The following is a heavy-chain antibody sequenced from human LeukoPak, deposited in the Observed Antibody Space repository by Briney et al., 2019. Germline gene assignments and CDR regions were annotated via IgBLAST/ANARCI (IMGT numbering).Heavy chain of an antibody. J-gene: IGHJ4*02. V-gene: IGHV3-30*02. Sequence: PGGSLTLSCAASGFTFSSYGMHWVRQAPGKGLEWVAFIRYDGSNKYYADSVKGRFTISRDNSKNTLYLQMNSLRAEDTAVYYCAKARITGTRDCDYWGQGTLVTVSS. D-gene: IGHD1-20*01. CDR2: IRYDGSNK. CDR3: AKARITGTRDCDY. CDR1: GFTFSSYG.